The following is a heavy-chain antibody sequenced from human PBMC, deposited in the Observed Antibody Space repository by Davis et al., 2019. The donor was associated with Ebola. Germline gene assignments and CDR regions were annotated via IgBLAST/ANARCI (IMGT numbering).Heavy chain of an antibody. CDR2: IKQDGSEK. D-gene: IGHD3-3*01. V-gene: IGHV3-7*01. CDR3: ARGPDQNYDFWSGYSTNFDY. CDR1: GFTFSSYW. J-gene: IGHJ4*02. Sequence: GESLKISCAASGFTFSSYWMSWVRQAPGKGLEWVANIKQDGSEKYYVDSVKGRFTISRDNAKNSLYLQMNSLRAEDTAVYYCARGPDQNYDFWSGYSTNFDYWGQGTLVTVSS.